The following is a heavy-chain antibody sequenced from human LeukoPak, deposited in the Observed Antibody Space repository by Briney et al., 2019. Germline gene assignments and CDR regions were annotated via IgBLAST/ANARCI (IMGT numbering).Heavy chain of an antibody. Sequence: ASVKVSCKASGYTFTGYYMHWVRQAPGQGLEWMGWINTNSGGTNYAQKFQGRVTMTRDTSISTAYMELSRLRSDDTAVYYCARVSGYYGSGVESSWKELDYWGQGTLVTVSS. J-gene: IGHJ4*02. D-gene: IGHD3-10*01. CDR3: ARVSGYYGSGVESSWKELDY. V-gene: IGHV1-2*02. CDR1: GYTFTGYY. CDR2: INTNSGGT.